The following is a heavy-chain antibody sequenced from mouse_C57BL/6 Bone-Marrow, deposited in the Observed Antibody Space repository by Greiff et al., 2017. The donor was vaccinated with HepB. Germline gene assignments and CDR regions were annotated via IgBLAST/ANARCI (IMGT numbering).Heavy chain of an antibody. CDR1: GYTFTEYT. V-gene: IGHV1-62-2*01. D-gene: IGHD1-1*01. CDR2: FYPGSGSI. Sequence: QVQLQQSGAELVKPGASVKLSCKASGYTFTEYTIHWVKQRSGQGLEWIGWFYPGSGSIKYNEKFKDKATLTADKSSSTVYMELSRLTSEDSAVYFCARHEDYYGSSYEYYFDYWGQGTTLTVSS. CDR3: ARHEDYYGSSYEYYFDY. J-gene: IGHJ2*01.